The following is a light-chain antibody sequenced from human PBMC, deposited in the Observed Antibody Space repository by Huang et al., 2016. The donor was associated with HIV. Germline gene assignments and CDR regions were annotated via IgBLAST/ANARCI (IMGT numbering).Light chain of an antibody. J-gene: IGKJ1*01. CDR2: GSS. CDR1: QVLDDY. CDR3: QKYNSVPRT. Sequence: DIQMTQSPSSLSASVGARVTIPCRASQVLDDYLAWYQRKPGRVPSLIIYGSSILQSGVASRFSGSGSGTNFTLTIARLQPDDVASYYCQKYNSVPRTFGQGTKVEI. V-gene: IGKV1-27*01.